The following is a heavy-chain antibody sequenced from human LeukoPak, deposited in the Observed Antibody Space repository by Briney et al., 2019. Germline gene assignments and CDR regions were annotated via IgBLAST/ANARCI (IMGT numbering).Heavy chain of an antibody. V-gene: IGHV1-3*01. CDR3: ARDRGPYSNYDY. J-gene: IGHJ4*02. Sequence: ASVKVSCKASGYSFRNYGMHWVRQAPGQRLEWMGWINPTNEKTKYSEKFQGRVTISRDTGASTVYMELSSLRSEDTAVYYCARDRGPYSNYDYWGQGTLVTVSS. D-gene: IGHD4-11*01. CDR2: INPTNEKT. CDR1: GYSFRNYG.